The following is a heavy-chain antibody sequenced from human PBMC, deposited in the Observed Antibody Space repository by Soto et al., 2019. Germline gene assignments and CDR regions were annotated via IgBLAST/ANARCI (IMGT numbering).Heavy chain of an antibody. V-gene: IGHV1-3*01. Sequence: QVQLVQSGAEVRKPGASVKISCKASGYTFTSYAIHWLRQAPGQRLEWMGWINGGAGDTRYSVNFQGRVTFTRDTAATTAFMDLSSLSSADTAIHYCARSPSRMAAETQLDPWGQGTLVTVSS. CDR3: ARSPSRMAAETQLDP. CDR1: GYTFTSYA. D-gene: IGHD6-6*01. CDR2: INGGAGDT. J-gene: IGHJ5*02.